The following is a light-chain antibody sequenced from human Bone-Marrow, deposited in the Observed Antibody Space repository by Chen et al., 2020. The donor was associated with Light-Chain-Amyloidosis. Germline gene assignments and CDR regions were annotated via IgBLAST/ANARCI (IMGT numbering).Light chain of an antibody. CDR1: NSGSTS. CDR2: DDS. CDR3: QVWDRSSDRPV. V-gene: IGLV3-21*02. Sequence: SYVLTQPSSVSVAPGQTATIACGGNNSGSTSVHWYQQTPGQAPLLVVYDDSDRPSGIPERLSCSNSGNTTTLTISRVEAGDEADYYCQVWDRSSDRPVFGGGTKLTVL. J-gene: IGLJ3*02.